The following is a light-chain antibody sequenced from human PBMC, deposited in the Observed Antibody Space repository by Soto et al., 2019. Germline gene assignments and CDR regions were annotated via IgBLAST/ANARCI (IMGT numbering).Light chain of an antibody. CDR2: EVS. Sequence: QSALTQPASVSGSPGQSITISCTGTSSDVGGYNYVSGYQQHPGKAPKLMIYEVSNRPSGVSNRFSGSKSGNTASLTISGLQAEDEADYYCSSYTSSSTLVFGTATKLTVL. CDR1: SSDVGGYNY. CDR3: SSYTSSSTLV. V-gene: IGLV2-14*01. J-gene: IGLJ1*01.